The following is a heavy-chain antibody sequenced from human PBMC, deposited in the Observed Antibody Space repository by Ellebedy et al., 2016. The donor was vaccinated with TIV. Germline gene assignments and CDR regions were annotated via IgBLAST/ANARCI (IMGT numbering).Heavy chain of an antibody. CDR2: IDGSGGYT. D-gene: IGHD5-24*01. CDR3: AKDGVNGDGYIDFDF. V-gene: IGHV3-23*01. CDR1: GFTFTTYA. Sequence: PGGSLRLSCTASGFTFTTYAMSWVRQAPGKGLEWVSAIDGSGGYTYYADSVKGRFTISRDNSKNTLYLQMNSLRAEDTAVYYCAKDGVNGDGYIDFDFWGQGTLVTVSS. J-gene: IGHJ4*02.